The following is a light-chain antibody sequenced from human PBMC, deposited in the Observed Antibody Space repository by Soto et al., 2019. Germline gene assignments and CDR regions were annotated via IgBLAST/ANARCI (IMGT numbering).Light chain of an antibody. J-gene: IGKJ1*01. CDR2: DAS. CDR1: QNIDNF. Sequence: DIQVTQSPSSLSASIGDRVTISCRASQNIDNFLNWYQHKAGKAPNLLIYDASNLQNGVPSRFSGSGSGTDFTLTISSLQPEDFATYYCQQSYITPRTFGPGTKLDVK. CDR3: QQSYITPRT. V-gene: IGKV1-39*01.